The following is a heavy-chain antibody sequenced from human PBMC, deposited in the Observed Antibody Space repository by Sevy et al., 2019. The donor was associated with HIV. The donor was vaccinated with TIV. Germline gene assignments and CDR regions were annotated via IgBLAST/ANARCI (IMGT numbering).Heavy chain of an antibody. V-gene: IGHV3-74*01. CDR1: GFTFTSDY. CDR2: INTDGKII. D-gene: IGHD1-26*01. CDR3: ARGSRGTFGS. J-gene: IGHJ4*02. Sequence: GGSLRLSCAASGFTFTSDYMHWVRQPPGKGLVWVSHINTDGKIIRYAESVKGRFTTSRDNAKNTLYLQMNSLRAEDTAVYYCARGSRGTFGSWGQGTLVTVSS.